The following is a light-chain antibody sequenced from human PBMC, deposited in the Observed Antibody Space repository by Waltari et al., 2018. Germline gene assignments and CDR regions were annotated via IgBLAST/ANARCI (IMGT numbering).Light chain of an antibody. Sequence: QAALTQPASASGSPGPSITISCPRPSSTVGGSNFVPWDQQHPGKTPKLLIYEVNKRPSGVPDRFSGSKSGNTASLTVSGLQAEDEADYYCTSYAGANNYVFGTGTKVTVL. CDR1: SSTVGGSNF. CDR3: TSYAGANNYV. CDR2: EVN. V-gene: IGLV2-8*01. J-gene: IGLJ1*01.